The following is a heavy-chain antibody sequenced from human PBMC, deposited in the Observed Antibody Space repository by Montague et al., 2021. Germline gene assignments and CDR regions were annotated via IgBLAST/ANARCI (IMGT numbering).Heavy chain of an antibody. CDR2: IYYSGNS. Sequence: SETLSLICTVSGASITSNIYYWGWIRQSPGKGLEWIGRIYYSGNSFYQPSLKSRITMAVDTTKNQFSLKLSSVTAADTAIYYCARVFSSWYVGWFDPWGQGTLVTVSS. D-gene: IGHD6-13*01. J-gene: IGHJ5*02. V-gene: IGHV4-39*07. CDR1: GASITSNIYY. CDR3: ARVFSSWYVGWFDP.